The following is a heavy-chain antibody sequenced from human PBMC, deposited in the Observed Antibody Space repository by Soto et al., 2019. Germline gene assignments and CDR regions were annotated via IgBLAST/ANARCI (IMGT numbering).Heavy chain of an antibody. D-gene: IGHD1-1*01. CDR2: ISGSGGRT. Sequence: EVQLLESGGGLVQPGGSLRLSCAASGFTFSSYAMSWVRQAPGKGLEWVSAISGSGGRTYYADSVKGRFTISRYNSKNRLSLPMNSLRADDTAVYYCAEDIAGAIYYFDYWGHGTLVTVSS. CDR3: AEDIAGAIYYFDY. V-gene: IGHV3-23*01. CDR1: GFTFSSYA. J-gene: IGHJ4*01.